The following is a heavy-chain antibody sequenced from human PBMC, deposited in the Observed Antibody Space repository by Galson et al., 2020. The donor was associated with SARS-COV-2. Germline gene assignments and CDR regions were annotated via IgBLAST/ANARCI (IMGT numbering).Heavy chain of an antibody. CDR1: GGSISSGGYY. CDR3: ARAEELLWFGELLPQSFDY. D-gene: IGHD3-10*01. CDR2: IYYSGST. Sequence: SQTLSLTCTVSGGSISSGGYYWSWIRQHPGKGLEWIGYIYYSGSTYYNPSLKSRVTISVDTSKNQFSLKLSSVTAAGTAVYYCARAEELLWFGELLPQSFDYWGQGTLVTVSS. V-gene: IGHV4-31*03. J-gene: IGHJ4*02.